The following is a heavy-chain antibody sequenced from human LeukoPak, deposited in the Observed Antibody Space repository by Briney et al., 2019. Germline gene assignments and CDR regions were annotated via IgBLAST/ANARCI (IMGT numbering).Heavy chain of an antibody. CDR2: INSDGSST. Sequence: RSGGPLRLSCAASGFTFSSYWMHWVRQAPGKGLLWVSRINSDGSSTSYADSVKGRFTISRDNAKNTLYLQMNSLRAEDTAVYYCARGSRAQGNAFDIWGQGTMVTVSS. V-gene: IGHV3-74*01. J-gene: IGHJ3*02. CDR3: ARGSRAQGNAFDI. CDR1: GFTFSSYW. D-gene: IGHD3-10*01.